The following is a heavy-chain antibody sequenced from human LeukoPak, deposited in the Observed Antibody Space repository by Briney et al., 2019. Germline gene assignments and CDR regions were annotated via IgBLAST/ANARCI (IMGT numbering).Heavy chain of an antibody. CDR3: ARARRGYSYGSYYYYYYMDV. CDR1: GGSFSGYY. Sequence: SETLSLTCAVYGGSFSGYYWSWIRQPPGKGLEWIGEINDSGSTNYNPSLKSRVTISVDTSKNQFSLKLSSVTAADTAVYYCARARRGYSYGSYYYYYYMDVWGKGTTVTVSS. J-gene: IGHJ6*03. D-gene: IGHD5-18*01. V-gene: IGHV4-34*01. CDR2: INDSGST.